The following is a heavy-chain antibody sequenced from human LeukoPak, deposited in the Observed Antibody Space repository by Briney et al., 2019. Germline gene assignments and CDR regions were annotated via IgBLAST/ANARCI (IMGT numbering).Heavy chain of an antibody. CDR2: IGTSSYYI. V-gene: IGHV3-21*01. J-gene: IGHJ4*02. D-gene: IGHD1-26*01. CDR1: GFTLRSYG. Sequence: PGGSLRLSCAASGFTLRSYGMNWVRQAPGKGLEWVSYIGTSSYYIYYADSVMGRFTISRDDAKNSLYLQMDSLRADDTAVYYCTRDASGSSTGLIDFWGQGTLVTVSS. CDR3: TRDASGSSTGLIDF.